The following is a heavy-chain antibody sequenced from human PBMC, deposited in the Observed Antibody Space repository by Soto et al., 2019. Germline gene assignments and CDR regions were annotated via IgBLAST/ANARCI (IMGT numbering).Heavy chain of an antibody. CDR2: ISNSSSYI. V-gene: IGHV3-21*01. CDR1: GFTFSCYS. Sequence: EVQLVESGGGLVKPGGSLRLSCAASGFTFSCYSMNWVRQAGGEGLEWVSSISNSSSYIYYADSVKGRFTIYRDNAKNSRYLQINSLRAEDTAVYYCARAIAAADHDYWGQGTLVTVSS. J-gene: IGHJ4*02. CDR3: ARAIAAADHDY. D-gene: IGHD6-13*01.